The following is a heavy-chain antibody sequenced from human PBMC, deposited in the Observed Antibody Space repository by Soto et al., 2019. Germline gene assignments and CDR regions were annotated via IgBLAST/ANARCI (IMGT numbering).Heavy chain of an antibody. J-gene: IGHJ6*02. V-gene: IGHV1-46*01. CDR3: VKDRDRNSWPSRDV. D-gene: IGHD1-1*01. CDR1: GYTFTSYY. Sequence: ASVKVSCNASGYTFTSYYMHWVRPAPGQGLEWMGIINPSGGSTGYAQKFQGRVTMTRGTSTSTVYMELRSLRSDDTAVYYCVKDRDRNSWPSRDVWGPGTTVTFSS. CDR2: INPSGGST.